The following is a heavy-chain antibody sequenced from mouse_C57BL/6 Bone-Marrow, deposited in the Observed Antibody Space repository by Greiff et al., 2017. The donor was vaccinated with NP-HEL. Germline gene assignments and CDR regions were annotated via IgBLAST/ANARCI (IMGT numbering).Heavy chain of an antibody. J-gene: IGHJ1*03. CDR2: ISNLAYSI. V-gene: IGHV5-15*01. CDR1: GFTFSDYG. Sequence: EVQRVESGGGLVQPGGSLKLSCAASGFTFSDYGMAWVRQAPRKGPEWVAFISNLAYSIYYADTVTGRFTISRENAKNTLYLEMSSLRSEDTAMYYCAGRGVARTGSYWYFDVWGTGTTVTVSS. CDR3: AGRGVARTGSYWYFDV.